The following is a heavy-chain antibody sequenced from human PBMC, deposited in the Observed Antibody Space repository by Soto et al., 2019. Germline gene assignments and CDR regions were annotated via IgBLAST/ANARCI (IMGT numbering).Heavy chain of an antibody. J-gene: IGHJ6*02. CDR1: GFTFSTYE. Sequence: EVQLVESGGGLVQPGGSLRLSCAASGFTFSTYEMNWVRQAPGKGLEWISYISSGGATIYYADSVKGRFTISRDNAKNSVDLQMSSLRGEDTATYYCARGYASGWNYYYAMDVWGQGTTDTVSS. D-gene: IGHD6-25*01. V-gene: IGHV3-48*03. CDR3: ARGYASGWNYYYAMDV. CDR2: ISSGGATI.